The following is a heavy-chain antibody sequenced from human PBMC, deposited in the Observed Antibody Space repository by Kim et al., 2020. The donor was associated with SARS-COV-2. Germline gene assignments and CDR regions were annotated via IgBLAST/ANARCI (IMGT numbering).Heavy chain of an antibody. CDR3: AREPSAEST. J-gene: IGHJ5*02. CDR1: GFTIGIDW. V-gene: IGHV3-7*03. CDR2: INNDGSEK. Sequence: GGSLRLSCAASGFTIGIDWMSWVRQAPGKGPEWVANINNDGSEKNYVDSVKGRFSISIDFAKNSLYLQMYSLRAEDTAVYYCAREPSAESTWGQGTLVTVSS.